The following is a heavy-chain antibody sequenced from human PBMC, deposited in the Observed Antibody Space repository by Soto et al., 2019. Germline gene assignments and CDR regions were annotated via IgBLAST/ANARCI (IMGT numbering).Heavy chain of an antibody. CDR2: IDPSDSQT. CDR1: GNSFAGYC. V-gene: IGHV5-10-1*01. J-gene: IGHJ4*02. D-gene: IGHD3-22*01. Sequence: GESLTIACQGSGNSFAGYCITWVRQKPGKGLEWMGRIDPSDSQTYYSPSFRGHVTISVTKSITTVFLQWSSLRASDTAMYYCARQIYDSDTGPNFQYYFDSWGQGTPFTVSS. CDR3: ARQIYDSDTGPNFQYYFDS.